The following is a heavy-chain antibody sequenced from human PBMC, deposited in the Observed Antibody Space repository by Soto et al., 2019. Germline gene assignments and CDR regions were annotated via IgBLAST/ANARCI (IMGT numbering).Heavy chain of an antibody. CDR2: ISGIGGGT. J-gene: IGHJ4*02. V-gene: IGHV3-23*01. CDR3: AKDQYYDILTGYYSFDY. Sequence: QPGGSLRLSCAASGFTFSSYAVSWVRQAPGKGLLWVLSISGIGGGTFYADSVKGRFTFSRYNSKNILYLQMNSLRAEDTSVYYCAKDQYYDILTGYYSFDYWGQGTLVTVSS. CDR1: GFTFSSYA. D-gene: IGHD3-9*01.